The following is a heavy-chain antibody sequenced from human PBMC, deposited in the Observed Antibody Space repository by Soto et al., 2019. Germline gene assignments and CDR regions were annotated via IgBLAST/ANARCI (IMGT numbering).Heavy chain of an antibody. CDR2: ISGSGGST. D-gene: IGHD4-4*01. J-gene: IGHJ3*02. CDR1: GFTFSSYA. CDR3: AKGRDLAVSSTFAFDI. Sequence: EVQLLESGGGLVQPGGSLRLSCAASGFTFSSYAVSWVRQAPGAGLQWVSAISGSGGSTYYADSVKGRFPISRDNSKNTMYVQMNSLRGEDTAVYYCAKGRDLAVSSTFAFDIWGQGTMVTVSS. V-gene: IGHV3-23*01.